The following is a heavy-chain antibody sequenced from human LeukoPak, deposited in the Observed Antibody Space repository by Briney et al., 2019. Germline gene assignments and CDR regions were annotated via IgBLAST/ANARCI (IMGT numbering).Heavy chain of an antibody. CDR2: SYYSGST. V-gene: IGHV4-59*01. J-gene: IGHJ6*03. CDR1: GGSISSYY. CDR3: ARANYDFWSGYYLISDYYYYMDV. D-gene: IGHD3-3*01. Sequence: SETLSLTCTVSGGSISSYYWSWIRQPPGKGLEWIGYSYYSGSTNYNPSLKSRVTISVDTSKNQFSLKLSSVTAADTAVYYCARANYDFWSGYYLISDYYYYMDVWGKGTTVTVSS.